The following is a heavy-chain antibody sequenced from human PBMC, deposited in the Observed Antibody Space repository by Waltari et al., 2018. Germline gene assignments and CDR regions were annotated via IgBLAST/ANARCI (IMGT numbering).Heavy chain of an antibody. CDR1: GGSISNDSYY. D-gene: IGHD3-16*02. CDR3: ARATRIMITFGGVIAFDP. CDR2: IYHTGRT. J-gene: IGHJ5*02. Sequence: QLQLQESGPGLVKPSETLSLTCTVSGGSISNDSYYWGWIRQPPGKGLEWIGSIYHTGRTYYNPSRRGRVTVSQDTPRNQFSLKLSSVTAADTALYYCARATRIMITFGGVIAFDPWGQGTLVTVSS. V-gene: IGHV4-39*01.